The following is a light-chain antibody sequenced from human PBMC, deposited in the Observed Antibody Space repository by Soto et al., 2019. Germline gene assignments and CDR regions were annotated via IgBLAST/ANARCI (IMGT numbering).Light chain of an antibody. V-gene: IGKV3-20*01. J-gene: IGKJ5*01. CDR2: GAS. CDR1: QSVTSSY. Sequence: EIAVTQSPGTLSLSPRERATLSCRASQSVTSSYLAWYQQKPGQAPRLLIYGASSRATGIPDRFSGSGSGKDFTLTICRLEPEDCAVYYCLQYDSSPITFGQGTRLEIK. CDR3: LQYDSSPIT.